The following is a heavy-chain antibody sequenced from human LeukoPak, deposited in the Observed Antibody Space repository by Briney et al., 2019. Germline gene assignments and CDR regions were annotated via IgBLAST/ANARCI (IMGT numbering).Heavy chain of an antibody. CDR2: IVVGSGNT. J-gene: IGHJ4*02. CDR3: AAGDSSDFDY. CDR1: GFTFTSSA. V-gene: IGHV1-58*01. D-gene: IGHD3-22*01. Sequence: GTSVKVSCKASGFTFTSSAVQRVRQARGQRLEWIGWIVVGSGNTNYAQKFQERVTITRDMSTSTAYMELSSLRSEDTAVYYCAAGDSSDFDYWGQGTLVTVSS.